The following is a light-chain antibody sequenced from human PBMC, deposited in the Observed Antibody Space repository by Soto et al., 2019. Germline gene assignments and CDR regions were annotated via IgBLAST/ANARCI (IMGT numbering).Light chain of an antibody. CDR2: DAS. J-gene: IGKJ1*01. CDR1: QSITRN. V-gene: IGKV3-15*01. CDR3: QQYNNWPPWT. Sequence: EIVMTQSPATLAVSPGERATLSCRASQSITRNLAWFQQKPGQGPRLLIYDASTRATGIPARFSGSGSGTELTLTISSLQSEDFAVYYCQQYNNWPPWTFGQGTKVEIK.